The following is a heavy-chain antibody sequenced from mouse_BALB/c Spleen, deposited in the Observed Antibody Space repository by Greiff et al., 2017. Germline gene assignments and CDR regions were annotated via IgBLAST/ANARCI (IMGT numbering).Heavy chain of an antibody. D-gene: IGHD2-3*01. V-gene: IGHV2-9*02. Sequence: LQGVESGPGLVAPSQSLSITCTVSGFSLTSYGVHWVRQPPGKGLEWLGVIWAGGSTNYNSALMSRLSISKDNSKSQVFLKMNSLQTDDTAMYYCARAGLLDAMDYWGQGTSVTVSS. CDR1: GFSLTSYG. CDR3: ARAGLLDAMDY. J-gene: IGHJ4*01. CDR2: IWAGGST.